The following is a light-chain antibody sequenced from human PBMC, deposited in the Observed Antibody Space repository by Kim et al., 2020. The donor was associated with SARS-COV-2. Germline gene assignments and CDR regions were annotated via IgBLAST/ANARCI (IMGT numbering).Light chain of an antibody. CDR3: QSYDSSLGGSMV. Sequence: QSVLTQPPSVSGAPGQRVTISCTGSSSNIGAGYDVHWYQQLPGTAPKLLIYGNTNRPSGVPDRFSGSKSGTSASLAITGLQAEDEADYYCQSYDSSLGGSMVFGGGTQLTVL. CDR1: SSNIGAGYD. CDR2: GNT. J-gene: IGLJ2*01. V-gene: IGLV1-40*01.